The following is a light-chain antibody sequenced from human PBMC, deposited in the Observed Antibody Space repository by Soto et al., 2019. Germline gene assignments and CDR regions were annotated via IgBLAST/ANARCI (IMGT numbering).Light chain of an antibody. J-gene: IGKJ5*01. CDR3: QQYGSSPPIT. V-gene: IGKV3-20*01. Sequence: EIVLTQSPCTLSLSPGERAPLSCSTIQSVSSSYLAWYQQKPGQAPRLLIYGASSRATGIPGRFSGSGSGTDFTLTISRLEPEDFAVYYCQQYGSSPPITFGQGTRLEIK. CDR2: GAS. CDR1: QSVSSSY.